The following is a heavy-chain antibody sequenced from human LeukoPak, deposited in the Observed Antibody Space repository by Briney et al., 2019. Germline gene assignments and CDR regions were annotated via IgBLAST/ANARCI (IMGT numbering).Heavy chain of an antibody. J-gene: IGHJ6*03. Sequence: PGGSLRLSCAASGFTFSSYSMNWVRQAPGKGLEWVSSISSSSSYIYYADSVKGRFTISRDNAKNSLYLQMNSLRAEDTAVYYCARTQWLVNDYYYYYYMDVWGKGTTATVSS. CDR3: ARTQWLVNDYYYYYYMDV. D-gene: IGHD6-19*01. CDR2: ISSSSSYI. V-gene: IGHV3-21*01. CDR1: GFTFSSYS.